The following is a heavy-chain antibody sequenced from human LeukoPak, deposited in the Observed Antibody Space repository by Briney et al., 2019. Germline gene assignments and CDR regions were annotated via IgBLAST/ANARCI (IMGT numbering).Heavy chain of an antibody. J-gene: IGHJ6*02. D-gene: IGHD3-10*01. Sequence: SETLSLACAVYGGSFSGYYWSGIRQPPGKGLEWIGEINHSGSTNYNPSLKSRVTISVDTSKNQFSLELRSVTVAGMGWYYFGTRTIWFRELFGYYYHGKDVRGPGTTVTVS. CDR3: GTRTIWFRELFGYYYHGKDV. CDR2: INHSGST. CDR1: GGSFSGYY. V-gene: IGHV4-34*01.